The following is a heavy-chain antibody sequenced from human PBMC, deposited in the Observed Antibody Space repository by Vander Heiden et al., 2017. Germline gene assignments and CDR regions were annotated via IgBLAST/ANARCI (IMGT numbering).Heavy chain of an antibody. CDR3: AKDERGGIAGNFDY. Sequence: LRLSCAASGFTFDDHAMHWVRQAPGKGLEWVSGISWNSGSIGYADSGKGRFTISRDNAKNSLYLQMNSLRAEDTALYYCAKDERGGIAGNFDYWGRGTLVTLSS. CDR1: GFTFDDHA. CDR2: ISWNSGSI. D-gene: IGHD6-13*01. J-gene: IGHJ4*02. V-gene: IGHV3-9*01.